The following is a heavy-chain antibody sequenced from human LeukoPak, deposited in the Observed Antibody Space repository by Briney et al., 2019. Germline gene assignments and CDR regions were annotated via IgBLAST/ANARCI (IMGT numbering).Heavy chain of an antibody. D-gene: IGHD3-3*01. CDR2: INHSGST. V-gene: IGHV4-34*01. CDR3: ARGLAYYDFWSGYSGWFDP. Sequence: SETLSLTCAVYGGSFSGYYWSWIRLPPGKGLEWIGEINHSGSTNYNPSLKSRVTISVDTSENQFSLKLSSVTAADTAIYYCARGLAYYDFWSGYSGWFDPWGQGILVAVSS. J-gene: IGHJ5*02. CDR1: GGSFSGYY.